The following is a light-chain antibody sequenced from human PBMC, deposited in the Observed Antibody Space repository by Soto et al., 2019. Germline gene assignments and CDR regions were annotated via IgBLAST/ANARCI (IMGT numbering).Light chain of an antibody. V-gene: IGKV3-20*01. CDR1: QSVDNGY. J-gene: IGKJ1*01. CDR3: QQYGSSQWT. CDR2: GAS. Sequence: EIVLTQSPGTLSLSPGERATLSCRASQSVDNGYLAWYQQKPGQAPRLLIYGASSRATGIPDRFGGSGAGTDFTLTVSRLEPEDFAVYYCQQYGSSQWTFGQGTKVHI.